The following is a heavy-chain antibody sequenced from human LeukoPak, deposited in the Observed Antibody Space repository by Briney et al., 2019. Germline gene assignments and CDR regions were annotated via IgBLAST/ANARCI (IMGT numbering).Heavy chain of an antibody. J-gene: IGHJ4*02. CDR3: ARLREYSSGPFDY. CDR2: IYYSGST. Sequence: SETLSLTCTVSGGSINNRDSYWGWIRQPPGKGLEWIGSIYYSGSTYYNPSLKSRVTMSVDTSKNQVSLKLSSVAAADTAVYYCARLREYSSGPFDYWGQGTLVTVSS. V-gene: IGHV4-39*01. D-gene: IGHD6-19*01. CDR1: GGSINNRDSY.